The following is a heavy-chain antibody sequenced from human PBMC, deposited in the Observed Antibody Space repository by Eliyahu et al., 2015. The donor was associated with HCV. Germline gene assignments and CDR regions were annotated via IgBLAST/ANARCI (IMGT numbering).Heavy chain of an antibody. CDR3: TTGAPGGFDYYLDV. CDR2: IKRKTDGGTT. Sequence: EXQLVESGGGLVKPGGSLRPSCAASGXTFSXAWKSWVRQAPXKGLGWXGGIKRKTDGGTTDYAAPVKGRFTISRDDXKSTLYLQMNSLKTEDTAVYYCTTGAPGGFDYYLDVWGQGTTVTVSS. CDR1: GXTFSXAW. D-gene: IGHD3-10*01. J-gene: IGHJ6*03. V-gene: IGHV3-15*01.